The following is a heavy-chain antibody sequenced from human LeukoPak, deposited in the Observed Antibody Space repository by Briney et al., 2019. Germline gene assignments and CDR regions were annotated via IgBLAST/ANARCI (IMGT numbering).Heavy chain of an antibody. CDR3: ARIFDV. CDR2: IFYHGKT. V-gene: IGHV4-61*08. Sequence: SETLSLTCTLSGASFRSGGQFWGWIRQTPGKGLEWIGAIFYHGKTNYNPSLKSRVTISLDTSRRPFSLSLSSVTASDPGVYYCARIFDVWGRGTLVTVSS. J-gene: IGHJ4*02. CDR1: GASFRSGGQF.